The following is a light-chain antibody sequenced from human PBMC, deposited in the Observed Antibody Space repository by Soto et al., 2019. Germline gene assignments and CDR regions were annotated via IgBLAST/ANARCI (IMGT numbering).Light chain of an antibody. CDR2: KAS. V-gene: IGKV1-5*03. CDR1: QNIGDW. CDR3: QQYYDYSWT. J-gene: IGKJ1*01. Sequence: DVQMTQSPSTLSASVGDRVTITYRASQNIGDWLAWFQQKPGRAPKLLIYKASNLESGVPSTFSGSASGTEFTLTISSLQPADFATYYCQQYYDYSWTFGQGTKVDIK.